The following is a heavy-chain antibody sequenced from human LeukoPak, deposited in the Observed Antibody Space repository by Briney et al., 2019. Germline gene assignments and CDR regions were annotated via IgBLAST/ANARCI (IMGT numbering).Heavy chain of an antibody. V-gene: IGHV4-34*01. Sequence: SETLSLTCAVYGGSFSGYYWSWIRQPPGKGLEWIGEINHSGSTNYNPSLKSRVTISVDTSKNQFSLKLSSVTAADTAVYYCARGRSSRPLDYWGQGTLVTVSS. CDR3: ARGRSSRPLDY. CDR1: GGSFSGYY. J-gene: IGHJ4*02. D-gene: IGHD6-19*01. CDR2: INHSGST.